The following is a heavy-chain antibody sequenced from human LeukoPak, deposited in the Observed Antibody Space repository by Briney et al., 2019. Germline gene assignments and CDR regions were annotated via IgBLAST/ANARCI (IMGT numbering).Heavy chain of an antibody. D-gene: IGHD3-9*01. Sequence: PGGSLRLSCSASGFTFSSYAMHWVRQAPGKGLEYVSAISSNGGSTYYADSVKGRFTISRDNSKNTLYLQMSSLRAEDTAVYYCVKDLAYYDILTGYYRSGDYYYGMDVWGKGTTVTVSS. CDR2: ISSNGGST. CDR1: GFTFSSYA. J-gene: IGHJ6*04. V-gene: IGHV3-64D*09. CDR3: VKDLAYYDILTGYYRSGDYYYGMDV.